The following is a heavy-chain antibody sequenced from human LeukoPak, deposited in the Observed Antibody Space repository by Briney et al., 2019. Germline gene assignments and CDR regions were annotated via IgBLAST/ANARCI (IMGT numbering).Heavy chain of an antibody. V-gene: IGHV4-59*01. CDR2: IYYSGST. CDR3: ARASMVREVIHAPS. J-gene: IGHJ4*02. CDR1: GGSISSYY. D-gene: IGHD3-10*01. Sequence: SETLSLTCTVSGGSISSYYWSWIRQPPGKGLEWIGYIYYSGSTNYNPSLKSRVTISVDTSKNQFSLKLSSVTAADTAVYYCARASMVREVIHAPSWGQGTLVTVSS.